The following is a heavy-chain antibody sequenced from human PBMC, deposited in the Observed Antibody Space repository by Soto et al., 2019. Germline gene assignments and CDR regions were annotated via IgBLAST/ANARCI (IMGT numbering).Heavy chain of an antibody. V-gene: IGHV1-2*02. CDR1: GYTFTAYY. J-gene: IGHJ4*02. D-gene: IGHD2-2*01. CDR3: ARLTVPLDIVVLPAASFDF. CDR2: INPNSGGT. Sequence: GSSVKVSCKASGYTFTAYYIHWVRQAPGQGLEWMGWINPNSGGTNYAQKSQGRVAMTRDTSISTAYMELSRLRSDDTAVFYCARLTVPLDIVVLPAASFDFWGQGALVTVSS.